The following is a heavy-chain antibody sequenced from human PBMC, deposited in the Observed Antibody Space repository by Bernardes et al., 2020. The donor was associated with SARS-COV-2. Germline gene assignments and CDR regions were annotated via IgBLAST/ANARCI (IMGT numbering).Heavy chain of an antibody. CDR2: ITPTTGDT. D-gene: IGHD1-1*01. V-gene: IGHV1-2*02. Sequence: ASVKVSCKASGYTFTAYLIPWVRQAPGQRLEWMGWITPTTGDTTYVQKFQGRVTMTRDTSITTAYMELSWLGSDDTAIYYCARTRTTISTTGMPVDYWGQGTLVTV. CDR1: GYTFTAYL. CDR3: ARTRTTISTTGMPVDY. J-gene: IGHJ4*02.